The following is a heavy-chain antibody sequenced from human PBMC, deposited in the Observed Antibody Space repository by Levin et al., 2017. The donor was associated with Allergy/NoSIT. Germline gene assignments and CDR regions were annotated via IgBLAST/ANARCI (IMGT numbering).Heavy chain of an antibody. D-gene: IGHD3-22*01. Sequence: ESLKISCVVSGASISGYYWSYIRQPAGKGLEWIGRVYSSGSTNYNPSLKSRVTMSVDTSKNQFSLKLTSVTAADTAVYYCAREGNSSGPDFEYWGQGTLVTVSS. CDR3: AREGNSSGPDFEY. J-gene: IGHJ4*02. CDR1: GASISGYY. CDR2: VYSSGST. V-gene: IGHV4-4*07.